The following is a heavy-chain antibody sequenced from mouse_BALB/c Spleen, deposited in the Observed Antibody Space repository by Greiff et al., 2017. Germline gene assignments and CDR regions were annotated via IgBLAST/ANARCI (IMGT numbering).Heavy chain of an antibody. CDR2: ISYSGST. J-gene: IGHJ4*01. CDR1: GYSITSDYA. D-gene: IGHD1-1*01. V-gene: IGHV3-2*02. Sequence: DVKLQESGPGLVKPSQSLSLTCTVTGYSITSDYAWNWIRQFPGNKLEWMGYISYSGSTSYNPSLKSRISITRDTSKNQFFLQLNSVTTEDTATYYCAREVLRRAMDYWGQGTSVTVSS. CDR3: AREVLRRAMDY.